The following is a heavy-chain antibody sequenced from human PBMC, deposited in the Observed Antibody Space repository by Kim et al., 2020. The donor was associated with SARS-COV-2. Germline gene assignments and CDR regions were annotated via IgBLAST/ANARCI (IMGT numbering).Heavy chain of an antibody. CDR2: ISYDGSNK. CDR3: AKDPLPLYSSSWYGYFDY. J-gene: IGHJ4*02. CDR1: GFTFSSYV. V-gene: IGHV3-30*18. Sequence: GGSLRLSCAASGFTFSSYVMHWVRQAPGKGLEWVAVISYDGSNKYYADSVKGRFTISRDNSKNTLYLQMNSLRAEDTAVYYCAKDPLPLYSSSWYGYFDYWGQGTLVTVSS. D-gene: IGHD6-13*01.